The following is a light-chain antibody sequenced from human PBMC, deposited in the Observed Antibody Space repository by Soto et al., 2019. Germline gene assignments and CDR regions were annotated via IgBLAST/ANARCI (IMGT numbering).Light chain of an antibody. CDR2: AAS. CDR1: QTVNNN. Sequence: ILMTQSPATLSVSPGERATLSCRASQTVNNNLAWYQQRPGQAPRLLIYAASTRATGVSARFSGSGSGTEFTLTISSLQSEDFAVYYCQQYNTWPPPSESVGPGTKVDVK. V-gene: IGKV3D-15*01. J-gene: IGKJ3*01. CDR3: QQYNTWPPPSES.